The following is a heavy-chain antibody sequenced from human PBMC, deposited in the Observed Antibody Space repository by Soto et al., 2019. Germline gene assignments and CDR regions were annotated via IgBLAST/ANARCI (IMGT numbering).Heavy chain of an antibody. CDR2: IGTAGDT. V-gene: IGHV3-13*01. CDR3: ARATSTYYYDSSGYYGAFDI. Sequence: GGSLRLSCAASGFTFSSYDMHWVRQATGKGLEWVSAIGTAGDTYYPGSVKGRFTISRENAKNSLYLQMNSLRAGDTAVYYCARATSTYYYDSSGYYGAFDIWGQGTMVTVSS. J-gene: IGHJ3*02. CDR1: GFTFSSYD. D-gene: IGHD3-22*01.